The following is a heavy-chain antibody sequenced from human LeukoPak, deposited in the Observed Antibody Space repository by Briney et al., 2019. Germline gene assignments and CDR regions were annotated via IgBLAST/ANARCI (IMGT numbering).Heavy chain of an antibody. D-gene: IGHD6-19*01. J-gene: IGHJ4*02. CDR2: ISGSGDST. V-gene: IGHV3-23*01. CDR1: GLTYSSFA. Sequence: GGSLRLSCTASGLTYSSFAMSWVRQAPGKGLEWVSVISGSGDSTYYAGSVKGRFTISRDNSKNTLYLQMNSLRAEDTAIYYCAKDRGWCFEYWGQGTLVTVSS. CDR3: AKDRGWCFEY.